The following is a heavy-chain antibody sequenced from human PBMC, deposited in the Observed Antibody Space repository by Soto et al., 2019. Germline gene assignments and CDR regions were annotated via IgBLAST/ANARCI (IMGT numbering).Heavy chain of an antibody. J-gene: IGHJ4*02. D-gene: IGHD4-17*01. CDR2: ISYDGSNK. V-gene: IGHV3-30-3*01. Sequence: QVQLVESGGGVVQPGRSLRLSCAASGFTFSSYAMHWVRQAPGKGLEWVAVISYDGSNKYYADSVKGRFTISRDNSKNTRYLQMNSLRAEDTAVYYCARGLGGDHDYWGQGALVTVYS. CDR3: ARGLGGDHDY. CDR1: GFTFSSYA.